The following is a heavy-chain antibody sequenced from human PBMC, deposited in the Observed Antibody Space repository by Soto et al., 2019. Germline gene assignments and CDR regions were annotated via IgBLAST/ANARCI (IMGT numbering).Heavy chain of an antibody. J-gene: IGHJ3*02. CDR2: ISWNSGSI. CDR3: AKDDHQDYYGSGSYYNPSAFDI. D-gene: IGHD3-10*01. Sequence: GGSLRLSCAASGFTFDDYAMHWVRQAPGKGLEWVSGISWNSGSIGYADSVKGRFTISRDNAKNSLYLQMNSLRAEDTALYYCAKDDHQDYYGSGSYYNPSAFDIWGQGTMVTVSS. V-gene: IGHV3-9*01. CDR1: GFTFDDYA.